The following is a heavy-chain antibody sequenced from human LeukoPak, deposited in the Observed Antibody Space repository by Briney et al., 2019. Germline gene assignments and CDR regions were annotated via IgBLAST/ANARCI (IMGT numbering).Heavy chain of an antibody. D-gene: IGHD3-3*02. Sequence: KPGVSLRLSCVRSGFTIGTAWMSWVRQAPGKGLEWLGHIKSEGEGATTDYAAPAKGRFAISRDDSKNMIYLQMSSLKIDDTAIYYCIAHFPYIYGFDVWGKGTTVTVSS. J-gene: IGHJ6*04. CDR1: GFTIGTAW. CDR2: IKSEGEGATT. CDR3: IAHFPYIYGFDV. V-gene: IGHV3-15*01.